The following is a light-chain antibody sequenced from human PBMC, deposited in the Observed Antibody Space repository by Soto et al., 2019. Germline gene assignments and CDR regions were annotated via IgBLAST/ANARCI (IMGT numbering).Light chain of an antibody. Sequence: EIVLTQSPGTLSLSPGERATLSCRASQSISSNYVAWYQQKPGQAPRLLIYDASSRATGIPNRFSGSGSGTDFTLTNSRLEPEDFAVFCCPQYGDSPTCGQGTKVDIK. CDR2: DAS. CDR3: PQYGDSPT. J-gene: IGKJ1*01. CDR1: QSISSNY. V-gene: IGKV3-20*01.